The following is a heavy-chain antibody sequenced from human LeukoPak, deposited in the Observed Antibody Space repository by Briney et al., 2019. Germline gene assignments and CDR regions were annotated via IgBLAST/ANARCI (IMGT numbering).Heavy chain of an antibody. J-gene: IGHJ4*02. CDR3: ASDYYDSSALFDY. Sequence: GGSLRLSCAASGFTFSTYAVNWVRQAPGKGLEWVSSISSSSSYIYYADSVKGRFTISRDNAKNSLYLQMNSLRAEDTAVYYCASDYYDSSALFDYWGQGTLVTVSS. CDR2: ISSSSSYI. D-gene: IGHD3-22*01. CDR1: GFTFSTYA. V-gene: IGHV3-21*01.